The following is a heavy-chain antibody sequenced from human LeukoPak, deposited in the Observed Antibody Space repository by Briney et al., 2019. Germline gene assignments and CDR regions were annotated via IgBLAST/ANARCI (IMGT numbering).Heavy chain of an antibody. J-gene: IGHJ4*02. CDR1: GFTFSSYA. V-gene: IGHV3-30-3*01. CDR3: AKDVSYGGNCEAFDY. CDR2: ISYDGSNK. D-gene: IGHD4-23*01. Sequence: GGSLRLSCAASGFTFSSYAMHWVRQAPGKGLEWVAVISYDGSNKYYADSVKGRFTISRDNSKNTLYLQMNSLRAEDTAVYYCAKDVSYGGNCEAFDYWGQGTLVTVSS.